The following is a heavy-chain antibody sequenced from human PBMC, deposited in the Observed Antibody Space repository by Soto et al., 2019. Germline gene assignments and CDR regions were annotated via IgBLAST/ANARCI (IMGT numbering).Heavy chain of an antibody. J-gene: IGHJ6*02. D-gene: IGHD3-3*01. CDR3: ARGNTIFGVVYGMDV. V-gene: IGHV4-31*03. CDR1: GGSISSGGYY. Sequence: PSETLSLTCTVSGGSISSGGYYWSWIRQHPGKGLEWIGYIYYSGSTYYNPSLKSRVTISVDTSKNQFSLKLSSVTAADTAVYYCARGNTIFGVVYGMDVWGQGTTVTVSS. CDR2: IYYSGST.